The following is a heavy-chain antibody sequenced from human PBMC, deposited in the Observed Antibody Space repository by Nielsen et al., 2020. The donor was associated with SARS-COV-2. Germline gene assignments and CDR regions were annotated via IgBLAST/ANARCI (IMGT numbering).Heavy chain of an antibody. D-gene: IGHD4-17*01. Sequence: SLRLSCAASGFTFDDYAMHWVRQAPGKGLEWVSGISWNSGSIGYADSVKGRFTISRDNAKNSLYLQMNSLRAEDTALYYCAKDTGTVTTGYWGQGTLVTVSS. J-gene: IGHJ4*02. CDR3: AKDTGTVTTGY. CDR2: ISWNSGSI. V-gene: IGHV3-9*01. CDR1: GFTFDDYA.